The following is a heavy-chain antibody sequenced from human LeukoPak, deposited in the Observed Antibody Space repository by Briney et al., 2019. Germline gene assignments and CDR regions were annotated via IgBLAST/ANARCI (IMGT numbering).Heavy chain of an antibody. Sequence: SETLSLTCTVSGGSISSSTYYWGWIRQPPGKGLEWIGSIYYSGSTYYNPSLKSRVTISVDTSKNQFSLKLSSVTAADTAVYYCARLYGDRYFDLWAVAPWSLSPQ. J-gene: IGHJ2*01. CDR3: ARLYGDRYFDL. V-gene: IGHV4-39*01. CDR2: IYYSGST. CDR1: GGSISSSTYY. D-gene: IGHD4-17*01.